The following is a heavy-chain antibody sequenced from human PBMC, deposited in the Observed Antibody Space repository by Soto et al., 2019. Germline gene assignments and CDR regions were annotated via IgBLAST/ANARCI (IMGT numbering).Heavy chain of an antibody. CDR1: GYTFTSSY. J-gene: IGHJ6*02. Sequence: ASVKVSCKASGYTFTSSYIHWVRQAPGQGPEWMGIINPTSGGTSYAQNLQGRVTMTRDTSTGTVYMELNSLRSDDTAVYCCARGPGASGLDVWGQGTTVTVSS. V-gene: IGHV1-46*01. D-gene: IGHD2-8*02. CDR3: ARGPGASGLDV. CDR2: INPTSGGT.